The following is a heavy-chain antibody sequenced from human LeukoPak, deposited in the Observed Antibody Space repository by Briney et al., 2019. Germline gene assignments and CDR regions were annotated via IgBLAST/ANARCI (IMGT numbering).Heavy chain of an antibody. D-gene: IGHD2-2*03. CDR1: GYTFTGYY. CDR3: AGDLGYCSSTSCRNWFDP. CDR2: INPNSGGT. J-gene: IGHJ5*02. Sequence: GASVKVSCKASGYTFTGYYMHWVRQAPGQGLEWMGWINPNSGGTNYAQKFQGRVTMTRDTSISTAYMELSRLRSDDTAVYYCAGDLGYCSSTSCRNWFDPWGQGTLVTVSS. V-gene: IGHV1-2*02.